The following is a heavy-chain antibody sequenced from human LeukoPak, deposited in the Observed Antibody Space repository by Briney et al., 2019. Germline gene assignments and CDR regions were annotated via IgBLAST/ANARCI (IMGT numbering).Heavy chain of an antibody. V-gene: IGHV1-2*02. CDR1: GYTFTDHY. Sequence: ASVKVSCKASGYTFTDHYMHWVRQAPGQGLGWMGWINPNLGGTTHTLKRQGRVSITRHTTISTAHIEWSRVRSDETAVYYFVRNTINWFDPWGQGVL. J-gene: IGHJ5*02. CDR2: INPNLGGT. CDR3: VRNTINWFDP. D-gene: IGHD5-24*01.